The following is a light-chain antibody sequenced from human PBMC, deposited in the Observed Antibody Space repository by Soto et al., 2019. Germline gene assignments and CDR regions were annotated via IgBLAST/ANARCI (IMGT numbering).Light chain of an antibody. CDR2: WAS. V-gene: IGKV4-1*01. Sequence: DFVMTQSPESLPVSLGERATINCKSSQSVLYSSNNKNYLAWYQQKPGQPPGLLIYWASTRESGVPDRFSGSGPGTDFTLTISSLQAEDVAVYYCQQYYSNPWTFGQGTKVEIK. CDR1: QSVLYSSNNKNY. CDR3: QQYYSNPWT. J-gene: IGKJ1*01.